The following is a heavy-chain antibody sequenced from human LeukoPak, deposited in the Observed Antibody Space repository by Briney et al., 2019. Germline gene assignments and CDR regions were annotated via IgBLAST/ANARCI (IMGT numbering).Heavy chain of an antibody. D-gene: IGHD3-10*01. V-gene: IGHV3-48*03. CDR2: ISSSGSDI. CDR1: GFTFSSYE. J-gene: IGHJ4*02. CDR3: ARDTAMVRGLDY. Sequence: GGSLRLSCAASGFTFSSYEMHWVRQAPGKGLEWVSYISSSGSDIYYADSVKGRFTISRDNAKNSLYLQMNSLRAEDTAVYYCARDTAMVRGLDYWGQGTLVTVSS.